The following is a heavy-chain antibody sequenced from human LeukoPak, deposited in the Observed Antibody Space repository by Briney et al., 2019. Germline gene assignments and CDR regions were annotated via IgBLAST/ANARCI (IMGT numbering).Heavy chain of an antibody. CDR2: INANNGDT. CDR1: GYTFTNYG. V-gene: IGHV1-18*01. J-gene: IGHJ4*02. Sequence: ASVKVSCKASGYTFTNYGITWVRQAPGQGLEWMGWINANNGDTDYPHKLQGRVTMTRDTSIGTAYMELTRLRSDDTAVYYCARDLSLVVITPPFYYFDYWGQGTLVTVSS. CDR3: ARDLSLVVITPPFYYFDY. D-gene: IGHD3-22*01.